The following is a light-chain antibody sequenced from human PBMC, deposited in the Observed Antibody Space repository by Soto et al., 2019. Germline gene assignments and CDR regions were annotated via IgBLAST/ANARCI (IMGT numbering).Light chain of an antibody. J-gene: IGKJ1*01. CDR2: LGS. CDR1: QSLLHSNGYNY. Sequence: DLVMTQSPLSLPVTPGEPASISCRCSQSLLHSNGYNYLDWYLQKPGQSPQLLIYLGSNRASGVPDRFSGGGSGTDFTLKISRVEAEDVGVYYCMQALQTPWTFGQGTKVEIK. CDR3: MQALQTPWT. V-gene: IGKV2-28*01.